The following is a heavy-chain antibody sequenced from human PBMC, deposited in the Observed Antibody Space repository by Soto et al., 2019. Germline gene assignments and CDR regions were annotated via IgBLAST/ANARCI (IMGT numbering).Heavy chain of an antibody. CDR1: GFTFSSYA. Sequence: EVQLLESGGGLVQPGGSLRLSCAASGFTFSSYAMSWVRQAPGKGLEWVSAISGSGGSTYYADSVKGRFTISRDNSKNRLYLQITSLRAEDTAVYYCAKDRSKPIPMIVVVARRGILGYWGQGTLVNVSS. D-gene: IGHD3-22*01. J-gene: IGHJ4*02. V-gene: IGHV3-23*01. CDR2: ISGSGGST. CDR3: AKDRSKPIPMIVVVARRGILGY.